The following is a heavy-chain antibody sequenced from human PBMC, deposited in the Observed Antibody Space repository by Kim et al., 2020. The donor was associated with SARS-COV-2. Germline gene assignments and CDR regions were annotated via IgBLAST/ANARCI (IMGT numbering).Heavy chain of an antibody. J-gene: IGHJ6*02. V-gene: IGHV4-4*02. D-gene: IGHD1-26*01. CDR2: IYHTGST. CDR1: GGSISSSNW. CDR3: AREDFEVATTYYFGMDF. Sequence: SETLSLTCAVSGGSISSSNWWSWVRQPPGKGLEWIGHIYHTGSTNYNPSLKSRVTISVDKSKSQFYLKVSSVTAADTAVYFCAREDFEVATTYYFGMDFWGQVTTVTVSS.